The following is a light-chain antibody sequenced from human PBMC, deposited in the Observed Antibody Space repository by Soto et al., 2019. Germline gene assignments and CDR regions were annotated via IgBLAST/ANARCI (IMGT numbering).Light chain of an antibody. CDR3: CSHSASYTFV. V-gene: IGLV2-11*01. J-gene: IGLJ1*01. Sequence: ALTRPRSVSGSPGQSVTISCTGTSSDVGGYNCVSWYQQHPGKAPQLIIYDVTQRPSGVPDRFSGSKSGNTASLSISGLQAEDEADYYCCSHSASYTFVFGTGTKVTVL. CDR1: SSDVGGYNC. CDR2: DVT.